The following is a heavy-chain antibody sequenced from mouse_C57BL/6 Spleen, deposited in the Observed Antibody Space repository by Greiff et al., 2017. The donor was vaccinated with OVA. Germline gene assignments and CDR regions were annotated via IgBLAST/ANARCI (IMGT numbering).Heavy chain of an antibody. CDR2: IDPENGDT. V-gene: IGHV14-4*01. Sequence: EVQGVESGAELVRPGASVKLSCTASGFNIKDDYMHWVKQRPEQGLEWIGWIDPENGDTEYASKFQGKATITADTSSNTAYLQLSSLTSEDTAVYYCCYGNSAMDYWGQGTSVTVSS. CDR3: CYGNSAMDY. D-gene: IGHD2-1*01. J-gene: IGHJ4*01. CDR1: GFNIKDDY.